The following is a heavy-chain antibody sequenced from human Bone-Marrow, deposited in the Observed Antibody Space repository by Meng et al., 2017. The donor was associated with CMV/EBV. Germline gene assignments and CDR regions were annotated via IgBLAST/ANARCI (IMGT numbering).Heavy chain of an antibody. J-gene: IGHJ6*02. Sequence: GGSLRLSCAASGFTFSSYGMHWVRQAPGKGLEWVAFIRYDGSNKYYADSVKGRFTISRVNAKNTLYLQMNSLRAEDTAVYYCARAGGRVVVPAAICFLDRACNTPYYYYGMDVWGQGTTVTVSS. CDR2: IRYDGSNK. D-gene: IGHD2-2*02. CDR1: GFTFSSYG. V-gene: IGHV3-30*02. CDR3: ARAGGRVVVPAAICFLDRACNTPYYYYGMDV.